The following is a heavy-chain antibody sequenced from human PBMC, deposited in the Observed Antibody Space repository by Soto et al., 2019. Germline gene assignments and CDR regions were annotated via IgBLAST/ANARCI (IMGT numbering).Heavy chain of an antibody. CDR1: GGTFSSYA. D-gene: IGHD6-13*01. CDR2: IIPIFGTA. CDR3: ARGGAAAGHLVAWWFDP. J-gene: IGHJ5*02. Sequence: QVQLVQSGAAVKKPGSSVKVSCKASGGTFSSYAISWVRQAPGQGLEWMGGIIPIFGTANYAQKFQGRVTITADESTSTAYMELSSLRSEDTAVYYCARGGAAAGHLVAWWFDPWGQGTLVTVSS. V-gene: IGHV1-69*12.